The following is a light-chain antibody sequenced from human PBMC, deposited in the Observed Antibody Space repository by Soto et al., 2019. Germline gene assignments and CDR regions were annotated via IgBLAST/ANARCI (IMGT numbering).Light chain of an antibody. CDR1: QSISSW. Sequence: DIQMTQSPSTLSASVGDRVTITCRASQSISSWLAWYQQKPGKAPNLLIYKASSLQSGVPSRFSGSGSGSEFTLIISSLQPDDCGTYYCQQYNDKWTFGQGTKVEIK. CDR2: KAS. J-gene: IGKJ1*01. CDR3: QQYNDKWT. V-gene: IGKV1-5*03.